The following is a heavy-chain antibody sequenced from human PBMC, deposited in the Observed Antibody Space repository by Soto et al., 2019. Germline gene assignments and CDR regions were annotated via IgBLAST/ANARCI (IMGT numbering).Heavy chain of an antibody. Sequence: PSVKVSCKASGYTFTSYGISWVRQAPGQGLEWMGWISAYNGNTNYAQKLQGRVTMTTDTSTSTAYMELRSLRSDDTAVYYCARRTVTTGYYYYMDVWGKGTTVTVSS. J-gene: IGHJ6*03. CDR3: ARRTVTTGYYYYMDV. CDR1: GYTFTSYG. CDR2: ISAYNGNT. V-gene: IGHV1-18*01. D-gene: IGHD4-17*01.